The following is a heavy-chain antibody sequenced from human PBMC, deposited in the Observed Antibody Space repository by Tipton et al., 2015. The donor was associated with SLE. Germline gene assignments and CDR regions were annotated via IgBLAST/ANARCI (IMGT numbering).Heavy chain of an antibody. Sequence: TLSLTCAVYGGSFSGYYWSWIRQPPGKGLEWIGEINHSGSTNYNPSLKSRVTISVDTSKNQFSLKLTSVTAADTAVYYCARDKRYYYDSGSYDYWGQGTLVTVSS. J-gene: IGHJ4*02. V-gene: IGHV4-34*01. CDR2: INHSGST. D-gene: IGHD3-10*01. CDR1: GGSFSGYY. CDR3: ARDKRYYYDSGSYDY.